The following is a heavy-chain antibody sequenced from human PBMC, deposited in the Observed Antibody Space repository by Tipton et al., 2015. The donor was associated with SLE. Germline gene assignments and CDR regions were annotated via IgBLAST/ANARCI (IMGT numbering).Heavy chain of an antibody. CDR2: FYYSGST. D-gene: IGHD5-18*01. CDR1: GGSISSRDYH. Sequence: LRLSCTVSGGSISSRDYHWGWIRQPPGKGLEWIGNFYYSGSTYHNPSLKSRVTISVDTSKNQFSLKLSSVTAADTAVYYCARRGGYSYGLYWYFDLWGRGTLVTVSS. V-gene: IGHV4-39*01. J-gene: IGHJ2*01. CDR3: ARRGGYSYGLYWYFDL.